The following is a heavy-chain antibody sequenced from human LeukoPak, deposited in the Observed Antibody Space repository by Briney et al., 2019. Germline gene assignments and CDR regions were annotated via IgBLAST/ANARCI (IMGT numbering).Heavy chain of an antibody. J-gene: IGHJ4*02. V-gene: IGHV3-23*01. CDR1: GFTFSSYG. CDR2: ISGSGGST. D-gene: IGHD2-15*01. CDR3: AKAELVGAAGAVGY. Sequence: GGSLRLSCAASGFTFSSYGMHWVRQAPGKGLEWVSAISGSGGSTYYADSVKGRFSISRDNSKNTLYLQMNSLRAEDTAVYYCAKAELVGAAGAVGYWGQGTLVTVSS.